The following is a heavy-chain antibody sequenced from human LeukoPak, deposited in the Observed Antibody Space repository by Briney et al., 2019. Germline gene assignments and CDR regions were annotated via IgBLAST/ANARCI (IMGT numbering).Heavy chain of an antibody. CDR1: GGTFISYA. Sequence: ASVKVSCKASGGTFISYAISWVRQAPAQGLEWMGGIIPIFGTANYVQKFQGRVTITADESTSTAYMELSSLRSEDTAVYYCARVLWFGELSHFDYWGQGTLVTVSS. CDR2: IIPIFGTA. V-gene: IGHV1-69*13. CDR3: ARVLWFGELSHFDY. D-gene: IGHD3-10*01. J-gene: IGHJ4*02.